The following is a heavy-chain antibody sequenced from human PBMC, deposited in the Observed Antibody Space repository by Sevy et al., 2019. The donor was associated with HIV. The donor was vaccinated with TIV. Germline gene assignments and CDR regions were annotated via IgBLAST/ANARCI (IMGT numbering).Heavy chain of an antibody. V-gene: IGHV3-30*04. D-gene: IGHD3-22*01. CDR3: ASHYYDSTGYYFPLDY. J-gene: IGHJ4*02. CDR1: GFTFSSYA. Sequence: GGSLRLSCTASGFTFSSYAMYWVRQAPGKGLEWVAVISYDGNNKDYADSVKGRFTISRDNSKNTLYQQMNSLRAEDTAVYYCASHYYDSTGYYFPLDYWGQGTLVTVSS. CDR2: ISYDGNNK.